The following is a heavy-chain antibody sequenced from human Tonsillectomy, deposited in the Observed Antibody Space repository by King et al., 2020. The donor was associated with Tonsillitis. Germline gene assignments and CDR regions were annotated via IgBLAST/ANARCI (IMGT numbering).Heavy chain of an antibody. Sequence: VQLVESGGGVVQPGRSLKLSCAASGFTFSSFGMHWVRQAPGKGLEWVAGISYDGSNKYYADSVKGRFTISRDNSKSVLYMQMTSLRAEDTAVYYCAKDYFNDGPYYGMDVWGQGTTVTVSS. CDR1: GFTFSSFG. CDR3: AKDYFNDGPYYGMDV. J-gene: IGHJ6*02. CDR2: ISYDGSNK. D-gene: IGHD3-10*01. V-gene: IGHV3-30*18.